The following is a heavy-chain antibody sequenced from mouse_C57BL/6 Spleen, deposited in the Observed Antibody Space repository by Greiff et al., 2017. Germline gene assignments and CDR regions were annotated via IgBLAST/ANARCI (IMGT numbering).Heavy chain of an antibody. CDR2: ISSGGSYT. D-gene: IGHD1-1*01. CDR3: ARQDSYVPYYFDY. Sequence: EVQLVESGGDLVKPGGSLKLSCAASGFTFSSYGMSWVRQTPDKRLEWVATISSGGSYTYYPDSVKGRYTIPRANAKKTLYLQMSSLKSEDTTMYYCARQDSYVPYYFDYWGQGTTLTVSS. J-gene: IGHJ2*01. V-gene: IGHV5-6*01. CDR1: GFTFSSYG.